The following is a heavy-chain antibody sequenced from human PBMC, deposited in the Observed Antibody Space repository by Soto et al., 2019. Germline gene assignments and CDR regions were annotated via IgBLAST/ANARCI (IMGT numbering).Heavy chain of an antibody. D-gene: IGHD5-12*01. Sequence: GGSLRLSCAASGFTFSNAWMNWVRQAPGKGLEWVGRIKSKTDGGTTDYAAPVKGRFTTSRDDSKNTLYLQMNSLKTEDTAVYYCTTDPFLSGYESNGFDYWGQGTLVTVSS. CDR1: GFTFSNAW. CDR2: IKSKTDGGTT. V-gene: IGHV3-15*07. CDR3: TTDPFLSGYESNGFDY. J-gene: IGHJ4*02.